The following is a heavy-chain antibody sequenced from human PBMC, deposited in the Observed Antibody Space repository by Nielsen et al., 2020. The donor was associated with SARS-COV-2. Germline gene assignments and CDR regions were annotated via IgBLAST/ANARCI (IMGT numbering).Heavy chain of an antibody. CDR3: AKARAGVRGFDY. Sequence: LKISCAASGFPFSSYGMHWVRQAPGKGLEWVAVISGDGGNKYYGDSVKGRFTISRDNSKNTLYLQVNSLRPEDKAVYYCAKARAGVRGFDYWGQGVPVTVSA. CDR2: ISGDGGNK. V-gene: IGHV3-30*18. D-gene: IGHD3-10*01. J-gene: IGHJ4*02. CDR1: GFPFSSYG.